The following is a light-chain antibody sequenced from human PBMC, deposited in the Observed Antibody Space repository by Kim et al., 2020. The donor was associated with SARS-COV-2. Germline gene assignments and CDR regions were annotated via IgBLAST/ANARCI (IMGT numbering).Light chain of an antibody. CDR2: GKN. V-gene: IGLV3-19*01. CDR3: NSRDSSGNHLV. Sequence: ALGQKFRITCQGDSLRSYYASWYQQKPGQAPVLVIYGKNNRPSGIPDRFSGSSSGNTASLTITGAQAEDEADYYCNSRDSSGNHLVFGGGTQLTVL. CDR1: SLRSYY. J-gene: IGLJ3*02.